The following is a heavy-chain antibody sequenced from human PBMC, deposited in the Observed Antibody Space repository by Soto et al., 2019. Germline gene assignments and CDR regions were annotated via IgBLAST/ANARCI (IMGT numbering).Heavy chain of an antibody. D-gene: IGHD2-15*01. CDR2: ISWNSGSI. Sequence: GGSLRLSCAASGVTFDDYAMHWVRQAPGKGLEWVSGISWNSGSIGYADSVKGRFTISRDNAKNSLYLQMNSLRAEDTALYYCAKVASVAPGDYWGQGTLVTVSS. CDR1: GVTFDDYA. J-gene: IGHJ4*02. V-gene: IGHV3-9*01. CDR3: AKVASVAPGDY.